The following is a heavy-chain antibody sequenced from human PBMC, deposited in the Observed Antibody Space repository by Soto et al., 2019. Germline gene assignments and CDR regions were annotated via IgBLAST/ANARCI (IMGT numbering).Heavy chain of an antibody. J-gene: IGHJ3*02. Sequence: QVQLPESGPGLVKPSETLSLTCTGYGGSISSYYWSWIRQPPGKGLVWIGYIYYIGSTNYNPSLKSRVTISVDTSKNQFSLKLSSVTAADTAVYYCARVWGGAFDIWGQGTMVTVAS. CDR1: GGSISSYY. D-gene: IGHD3-10*01. V-gene: IGHV4-59*01. CDR2: IYYIGST. CDR3: ARVWGGAFDI.